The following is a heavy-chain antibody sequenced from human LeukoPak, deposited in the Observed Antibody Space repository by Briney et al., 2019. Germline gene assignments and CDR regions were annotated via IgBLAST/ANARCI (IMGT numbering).Heavy chain of an antibody. V-gene: IGHV3-48*02. J-gene: IGHJ3*02. D-gene: IGHD2-15*01. CDR2: IGISSSTI. CDR3: ARSGCGSGGGCYNYRNAFDI. CDR1: GFTFSGHS. Sequence: QPGGSLRLSCAASGFTFSGHSMNWVRQAPGRGLEWVAYIGISSSTIYYADSVKGRFTISRDNVKNSVFLQMNTLRDEDTAVYYCARSGCGSGGGCYNYRNAFDIWGQGTMVTVSS.